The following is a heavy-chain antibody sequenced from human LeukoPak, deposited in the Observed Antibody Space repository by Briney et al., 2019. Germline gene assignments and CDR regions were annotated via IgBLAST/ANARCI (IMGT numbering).Heavy chain of an antibody. CDR2: ISSSGGNT. Sequence: TGGSLRLSCAASGFTFTDSAMTWVRQPPGKGLEWVSTISSSGGNTIYIDSVKDRFTISRDNSKNTLYLQMNSLRAEDTAVYYCAKDLYLQWLVPFSTGIYFDYWGQGTLVTVSS. CDR1: GFTFTDSA. V-gene: IGHV3-23*01. CDR3: AKDLYLQWLVPFSTGIYFDY. D-gene: IGHD6-19*01. J-gene: IGHJ4*02.